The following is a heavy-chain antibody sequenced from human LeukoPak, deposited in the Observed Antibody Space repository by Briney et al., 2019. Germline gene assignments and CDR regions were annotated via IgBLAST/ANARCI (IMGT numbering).Heavy chain of an antibody. Sequence: ASVKVSCKASGYTFTGYYMHWVRQAPGQGLEWMGWINPNSGGTNYAQKFQGRVTMTRNTSISTAYMELSSLRSEDTAVYYCAKIEDMDVWGQRDHGHRLL. CDR1: GYTFTGYY. CDR2: INPNSGGT. J-gene: IGHJ6*04. V-gene: IGHV1-2*02. CDR3: AKIEDMDV. D-gene: IGHD2-21*01.